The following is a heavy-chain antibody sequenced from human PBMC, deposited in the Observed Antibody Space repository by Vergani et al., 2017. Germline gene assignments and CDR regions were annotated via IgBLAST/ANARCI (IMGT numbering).Heavy chain of an antibody. Sequence: QVQLQESGPGLVKPSQTLSLTCTVSGGSFSSGGYYWSWLRQHPGKGLVWIGYRYYSGSTYYNPSLKSRVTISVDTSKNQFSLKLSSVSAADTAVYYCARDRAMTAMVMGRYYYGMDVGGQGTTVTVSS. CDR3: ARDRAMTAMVMGRYYYGMDV. CDR2: RYYSGST. V-gene: IGHV4-31*03. CDR1: GGSFSSGGYY. J-gene: IGHJ6*02. D-gene: IGHD5-18*01.